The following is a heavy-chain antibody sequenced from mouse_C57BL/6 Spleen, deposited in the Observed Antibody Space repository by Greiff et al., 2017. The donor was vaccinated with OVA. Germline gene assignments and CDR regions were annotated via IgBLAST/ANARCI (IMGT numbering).Heavy chain of an antibody. D-gene: IGHD2-3*01. CDR3: VRLSYDGLDC. CDR1: GFSFNTYA. CDR2: IRSKSNNYAT. J-gene: IGHJ2*01. Sequence: VQLKESGGGLVQPKGSLKLSCAASGFSFNTYAMNWVRQAPGKGLEWVARIRSKSNNYATYYADSVKDRFTISRDDSESMLYLQMNNLKTEDTAMYYCVRLSYDGLDCWGQGTTLTVSS. V-gene: IGHV10-1*01.